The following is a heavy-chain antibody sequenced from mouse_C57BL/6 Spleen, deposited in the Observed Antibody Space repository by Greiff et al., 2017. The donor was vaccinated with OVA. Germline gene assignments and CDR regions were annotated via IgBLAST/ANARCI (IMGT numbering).Heavy chain of an antibody. V-gene: IGHV1-82*01. Sequence: QVQLQQSGPELVKPGASVKISCKASGYAFSSSWMNWVKQRPGKGLEWIGRIYPGDGDTNYNGKFKGKATLTADKSSSTAYMQLSSLTSEDSAVYFCAPITTVSYYFDYWGQGTTLTVSS. J-gene: IGHJ2*01. CDR2: IYPGDGDT. D-gene: IGHD1-1*01. CDR1: GYAFSSSW. CDR3: APITTVSYYFDY.